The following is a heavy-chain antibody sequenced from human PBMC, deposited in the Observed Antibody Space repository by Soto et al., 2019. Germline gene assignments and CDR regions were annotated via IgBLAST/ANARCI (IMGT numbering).Heavy chain of an antibody. J-gene: IGHJ6*02. CDR1: GGSISSSSYY. V-gene: IGHV4-39*01. CDR3: ASLVWSGYYLYYSYGMDV. CDR2: IYYSGST. Sequence: PSETLSLTCTVSGGSISSSSYYWGWIRQPPGKGLEWIGSIYYSGSTYYNPSLKSRVTISVDTSKNQFSLKLSSVTAADTAVYYCASLVWSGYYLYYSYGMDVWGPGTTVTVSS. D-gene: IGHD3-3*01.